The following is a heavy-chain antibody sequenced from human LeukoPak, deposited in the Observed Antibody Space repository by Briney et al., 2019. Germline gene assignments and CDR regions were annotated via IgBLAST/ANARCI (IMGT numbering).Heavy chain of an antibody. Sequence: ASGKVSCKASGYTFTGYYMHWVRQAPGQGLEWMGWINPNSGGTNYAQKFQGRVTMTRDTSISTAYMELSRLRSDDTAVYYCARDRWGSGYDPSYFDYWGQGTLVTVSS. V-gene: IGHV1-2*02. CDR1: GYTFTGYY. J-gene: IGHJ4*02. D-gene: IGHD5-12*01. CDR2: INPNSGGT. CDR3: ARDRWGSGYDPSYFDY.